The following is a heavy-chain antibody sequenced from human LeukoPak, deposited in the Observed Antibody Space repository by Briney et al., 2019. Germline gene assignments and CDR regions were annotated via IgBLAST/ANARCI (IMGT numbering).Heavy chain of an antibody. D-gene: IGHD5-12*01. CDR3: AKLQSKLSIVATIWGASRYNWFDP. V-gene: IGHV3-23*01. CDR2: IRGSGGST. CDR1: GFTFSTFA. J-gene: IGHJ5*02. Sequence: GGSLRLSCAASGFTFSTFAMSWVRQAPGKGLEWISAIRGSGGSTYYADSVKGRFTISRDNSKNTLYLQMNSLRAEDTAVYYCAKLQSKLSIVATIWGASRYNWFDPWGQGTLVTVSS.